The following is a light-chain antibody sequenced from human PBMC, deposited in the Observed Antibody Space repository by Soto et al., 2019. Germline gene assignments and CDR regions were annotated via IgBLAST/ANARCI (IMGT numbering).Light chain of an antibody. Sequence: IVMTQSPSTLSVSPAEVASLACRSSQRVSIHLAWYQQQPDHVPTLLIYGASSRATGMPARFSGSGSRTDLTLTTSSLQSEDFAVYYCHQYNNSPLTFGGGTK. J-gene: IGKJ4*01. CDR2: GAS. CDR3: HQYNNSPLT. CDR1: QRVSIH. V-gene: IGKV3-15*01.